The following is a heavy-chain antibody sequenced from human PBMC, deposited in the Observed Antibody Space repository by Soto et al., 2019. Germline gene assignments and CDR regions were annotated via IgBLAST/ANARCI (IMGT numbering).Heavy chain of an antibody. CDR3: ASLTKGRPGNS. D-gene: IGHD2-8*01. Sequence: SETLSLTCTVSGDSISNKNYHWVWTRQPPGKGREWIGTVYSSRHTYHNPSLKSRLAMALDKSKNQFSLSLISVPAANTAVYFCASLTKGRPGNSGGQGTLVTVS. CDR1: GDSISNKNYH. V-gene: IGHV4-39*01. J-gene: IGHJ5*01. CDR2: VYSSRHT.